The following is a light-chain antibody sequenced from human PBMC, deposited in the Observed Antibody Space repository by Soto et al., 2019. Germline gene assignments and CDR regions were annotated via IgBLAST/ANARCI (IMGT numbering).Light chain of an antibody. CDR2: AAS. V-gene: IGKV1-39*01. Sequence: DIQMTQSPSSLSSSVGDRFTITCLASQSISSSLNWYQQKPGKAPKLLIYAASSLQSGVPSRFSGSGSGTDFTLTISSLQPEDFATYYCQQSYSTPRTFGQGTKVDIK. J-gene: IGKJ1*01. CDR1: QSISSS. CDR3: QQSYSTPRT.